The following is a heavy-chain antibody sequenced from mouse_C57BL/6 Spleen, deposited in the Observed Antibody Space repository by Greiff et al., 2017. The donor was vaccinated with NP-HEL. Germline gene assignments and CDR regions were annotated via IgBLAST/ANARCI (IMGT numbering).Heavy chain of an antibody. Sequence: QVQLQQSGPELVKPGASVKISCKASGYAFSSSWMNWVKQRPGKGLEWIGRIYPGDGDTNYNGKFKGKATLTADKSSSTAYMQLSSLTSEDSAVYFCARGRYFDDWGQGTTLTVSS. J-gene: IGHJ2*01. CDR2: IYPGDGDT. V-gene: IGHV1-82*01. CDR1: GYAFSSSW. CDR3: ARGRYFDD.